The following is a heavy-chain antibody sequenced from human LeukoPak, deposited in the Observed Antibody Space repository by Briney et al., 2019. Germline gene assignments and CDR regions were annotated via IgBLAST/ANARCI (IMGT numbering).Heavy chain of an antibody. V-gene: IGHV1-69*13. CDR3: ARAPRPNYDSSGDNWFDP. CDR2: IIPIFGTA. J-gene: IGHJ5*02. Sequence: SVKVSCKASGGTFSSYAISWVRQAPGQGLEWMGGIIPIFGTANYAQKFQGRVTITADESTSTAYMELSSLRSEDTAVYYCARAPRPNYDSSGDNWFDPWGQGTLVTVSS. CDR1: GGTFSSYA. D-gene: IGHD3-22*01.